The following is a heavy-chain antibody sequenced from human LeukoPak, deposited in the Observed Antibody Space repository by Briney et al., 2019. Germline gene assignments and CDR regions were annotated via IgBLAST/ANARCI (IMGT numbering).Heavy chain of an antibody. V-gene: IGHV4-34*01. Sequence: SETLSLTCAVYGGSFSGYYWSWIRQPPGKGLGWIGEINHSGSTNYNPSLKSRVTISVDTSKNQFSLKLSSVTAADTAVYYCARHSYYDFWSGYPTSTNWFDPWGQGTLVTVSS. CDR3: ARHSYYDFWSGYPTSTNWFDP. J-gene: IGHJ5*02. CDR2: INHSGST. D-gene: IGHD3-3*01. CDR1: GGSFSGYY.